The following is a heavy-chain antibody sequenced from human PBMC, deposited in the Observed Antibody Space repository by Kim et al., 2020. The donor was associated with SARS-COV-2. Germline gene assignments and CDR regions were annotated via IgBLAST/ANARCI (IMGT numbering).Heavy chain of an antibody. CDR3: ARIYDGGDY. V-gene: IGHV3-11*01. J-gene: IGHJ4*02. Sequence: YYADSVKGRFTSSRDNAKNSLYLQMNSLRANDTAVYYCARIYDGGDYWGQGTLVTVSS. D-gene: IGHD5-12*01.